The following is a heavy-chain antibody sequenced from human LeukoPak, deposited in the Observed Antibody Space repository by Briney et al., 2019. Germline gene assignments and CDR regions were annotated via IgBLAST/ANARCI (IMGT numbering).Heavy chain of an antibody. Sequence: SETLSLTCTVSGGSTSSSSYYWCWIRQHPGKGLEWIGSIYYSGSTYYNPSLKSRVTISVDTSKNQFSLKLSSVTAADTAVYYCARQKDDYSNRRDDYWGQGTLVTVSS. V-gene: IGHV4-39*01. CDR2: IYYSGST. D-gene: IGHD4-11*01. CDR3: ARQKDDYSNRRDDY. J-gene: IGHJ4*02. CDR1: GGSTSSSSYY.